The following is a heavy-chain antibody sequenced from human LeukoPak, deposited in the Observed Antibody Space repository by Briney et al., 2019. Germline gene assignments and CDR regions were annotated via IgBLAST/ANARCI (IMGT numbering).Heavy chain of an antibody. J-gene: IGHJ4*02. D-gene: IGHD2-2*01. CDR3: ARGRCTNCFTDY. V-gene: IGHV3-11*01. CDR2: ISSSGSTI. CDR1: GFIFSDYY. Sequence: GGSLRLSCAASGFIFSDYYMSWIRQAPGKGLEWVSYISSSGSTIYYAVSVKGRFTISRDNAKNSLYLRMNSLRAEDTAVYYCARGRCTNCFTDYWGQGTLVTVSS.